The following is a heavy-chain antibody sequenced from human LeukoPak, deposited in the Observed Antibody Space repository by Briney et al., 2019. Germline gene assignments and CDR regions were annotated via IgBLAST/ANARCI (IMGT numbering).Heavy chain of an antibody. CDR1: GGTFSSYA. J-gene: IGHJ6*03. D-gene: IGHD2-2*01. Sequence: PVKVSCKASGGTFSSYAISWVRQAPGQGLEWMGGIIPIFGTANYAQKFQGRVTITADESTSTAYMELSSLRSEDTAVYYCARRGRIVVVPAAPQDYYYYMDVWGKGTTVTVSS. V-gene: IGHV1-69*01. CDR2: IIPIFGTA. CDR3: ARRGRIVVVPAAPQDYYYYMDV.